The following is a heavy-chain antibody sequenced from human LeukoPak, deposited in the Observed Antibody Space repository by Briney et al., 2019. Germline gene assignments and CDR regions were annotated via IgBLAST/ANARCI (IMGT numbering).Heavy chain of an antibody. D-gene: IGHD3-10*01. V-gene: IGHV3-23*01. Sequence: PGGSLRLSCAASGFTVSSNYMSWVRQAPGKGLEWVSAISGSGGSTYYADSVKGRFTISRDNSKNTVFLQMNSLRAEDTGVYYCANRISGSSSWGQGTLVTVSS. J-gene: IGHJ5*02. CDR3: ANRISGSSS. CDR1: GFTVSSNY. CDR2: ISGSGGST.